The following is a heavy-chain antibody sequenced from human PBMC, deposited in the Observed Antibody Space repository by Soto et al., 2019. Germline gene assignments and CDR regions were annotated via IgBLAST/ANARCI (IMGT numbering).Heavy chain of an antibody. V-gene: IGHV3-23*01. Sequence: EVQLLESGGGLVQPGGSLRLSCAASGFTFISYAMSWVSQAPGKGMEWVSAISGSGGSTYYADSVKGRFTISRDNSKNTLYLQMNSLRAEDTAVYYCAKARATVVTQGDEYFKPWGQGTLVIVAS. J-gene: IGHJ1*01. CDR3: AKARATVVTQGDEYFKP. CDR2: ISGSGGST. D-gene: IGHD4-17*01. CDR1: GFTFISYA.